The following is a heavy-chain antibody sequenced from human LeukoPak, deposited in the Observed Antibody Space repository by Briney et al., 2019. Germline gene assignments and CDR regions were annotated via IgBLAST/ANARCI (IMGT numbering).Heavy chain of an antibody. V-gene: IGHV4-38-2*02. CDR1: NYSISSAYY. Sequence: SETLSLTCTVSNYSISSAYYWGWIRQPPGKGLEWIGTIYHSGGTYYNPSLESRVTISVDTSKNQFSLKLSSVTAADTAVYYCARDPGWSSGWSQRAIEYWGQGTLVTVSS. J-gene: IGHJ4*02. CDR3: ARDPGWSSGWSQRAIEY. CDR2: IYHSGGT. D-gene: IGHD6-19*01.